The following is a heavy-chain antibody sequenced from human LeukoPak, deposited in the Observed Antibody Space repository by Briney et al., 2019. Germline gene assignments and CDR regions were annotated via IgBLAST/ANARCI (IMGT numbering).Heavy chain of an antibody. D-gene: IGHD3-10*01. Sequence: PGGSLRLSRAASGFTFSSYSMNWVRQAPGKGLEWVSSISSSSSYIYYADSVKGRFTISRDNAKNSLYLQMNSLRAEDTAVYYCARVEYYYGSGSYRVFDYWGQGTLVTVSS. V-gene: IGHV3-21*01. CDR3: ARVEYYYGSGSYRVFDY. CDR1: GFTFSSYS. J-gene: IGHJ4*02. CDR2: ISSSSSYI.